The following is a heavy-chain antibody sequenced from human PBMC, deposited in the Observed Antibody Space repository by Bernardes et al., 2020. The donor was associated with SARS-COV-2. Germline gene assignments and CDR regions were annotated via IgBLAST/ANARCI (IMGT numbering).Heavy chain of an antibody. CDR3: ARDGAATERYYNYNGMDV. CDR1: GFSFGDYA. V-gene: IGHV3-49*04. Sequence: GGSLRLCCVASGFSFGDYAMSWVRQAPGKGLEWVGCIRSKAYGATTQFAASVKGRFSISRDDSQGIAYLQMNSLKAEDTAVYYCARDGAATERYYNYNGMDVWGQGTTVTVSS. D-gene: IGHD6-13*01. CDR2: IRSKAYGATT. J-gene: IGHJ6*02.